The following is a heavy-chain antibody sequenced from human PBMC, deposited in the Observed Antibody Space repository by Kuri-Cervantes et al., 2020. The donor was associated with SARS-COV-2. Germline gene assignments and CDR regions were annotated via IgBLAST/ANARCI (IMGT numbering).Heavy chain of an antibody. CDR3: ARGGRWYDFWRGYYKGVFDI. J-gene: IGHJ3*02. D-gene: IGHD3-3*01. Sequence: ASAKVSCKASGYTFTSYAMHWVRQAPGQRLEWMGWINAGNGNTKYSQKFQGRVTITRDTSASTAYMELSSLRSEETAVYYCARGGRWYDFWRGYYKGVFDIWGQGTMVTVSS. CDR1: GYTFTSYA. V-gene: IGHV1-3*01. CDR2: INAGNGNT.